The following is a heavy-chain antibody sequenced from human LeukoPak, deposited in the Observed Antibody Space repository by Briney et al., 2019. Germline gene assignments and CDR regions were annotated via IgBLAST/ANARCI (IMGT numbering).Heavy chain of an antibody. CDR2: ISYDGSNK. V-gene: IGHV3-30*18. J-gene: IGHJ4*02. D-gene: IGHD2-15*01. Sequence: GGSLRLSCAASGFTFSSYGMHWVRQAPGKGLEWVAVISYDGSNKYYADSVKGRFTISRDNSKNTLYLQMNSLRAEDTAVYYCAKDGGYGDIVVTALDYWGQGTLVTVSS. CDR1: GFTFSSYG. CDR3: AKDGGYGDIVVTALDY.